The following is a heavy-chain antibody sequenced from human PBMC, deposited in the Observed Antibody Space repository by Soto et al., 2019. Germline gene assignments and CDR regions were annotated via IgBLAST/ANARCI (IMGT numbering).Heavy chain of an antibody. D-gene: IGHD3-22*01. J-gene: IGHJ4*02. CDR1: GGSISSGDYY. CDR2: IYYSGST. Sequence: SETLSLTCTVSGGSISSGDYYWSWIRQHPGKGLEWIGYIYYSGSTYYNPSLKSRVTISVDTSKNQFSLKLSSVTAADTAVYYCATVSPDSSGYYYLDSWGQGTLVTVSS. CDR3: ATVSPDSSGYYYLDS. V-gene: IGHV4-31*03.